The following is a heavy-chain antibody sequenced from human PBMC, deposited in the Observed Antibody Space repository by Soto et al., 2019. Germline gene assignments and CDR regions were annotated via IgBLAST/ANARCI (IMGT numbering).Heavy chain of an antibody. V-gene: IGHV3-11*05. CDR2: ISSSTSHT. Sequence: QVQLVESGGGLVKPGGSLRLSCAVSGFTFSDYYMTWIRQAPGKGLEWVSYISSSTSHTNYADSVKGRFTISRDNAKNSLFLQMNSLRAEDTAVYYCARGRGAAAYYCDFWGQGTRVTVSS. CDR3: ARGRGAAAYYCDF. J-gene: IGHJ4*02. CDR1: GFTFSDYY. D-gene: IGHD2-2*01.